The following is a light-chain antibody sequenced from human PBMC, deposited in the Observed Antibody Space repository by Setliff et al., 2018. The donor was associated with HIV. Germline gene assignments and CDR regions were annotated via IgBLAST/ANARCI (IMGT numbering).Light chain of an antibody. Sequence: HELTQPPSVSVSPGQTASIPCSGDKLGDKYACWYQQKPGQSPVLVIYQDSKRPSGIPERFSGSNSGNTATLTISGTQAMDEADYYCQAWDTTTDVFGTGTKVTVL. J-gene: IGLJ1*01. CDR1: KLGDKY. CDR2: QDS. CDR3: QAWDTTTDV. V-gene: IGLV3-1*01.